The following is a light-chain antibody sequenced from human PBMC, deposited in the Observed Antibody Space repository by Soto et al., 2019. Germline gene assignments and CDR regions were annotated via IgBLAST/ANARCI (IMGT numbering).Light chain of an antibody. CDR3: QQSYHTPLT. J-gene: IGKJ4*01. CDR1: QSISNY. V-gene: IGKV1-39*01. Sequence: DIEMTQSPSSLSASLGDRVTITCRASQSISNYLNWYQHKPGKDPKLLIYAASSLQSGVPTRFSGGGSGTDFTLTISSLQPEDFATYYCQQSYHTPLTFGGGTKVEIK. CDR2: AAS.